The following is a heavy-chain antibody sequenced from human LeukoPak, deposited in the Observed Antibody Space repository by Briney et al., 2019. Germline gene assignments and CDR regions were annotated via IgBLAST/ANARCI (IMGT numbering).Heavy chain of an antibody. D-gene: IGHD6-19*01. J-gene: IGHJ4*02. CDR3: AREGIAVAGTGGYYFDY. CDR1: GSTFSSYS. Sequence: GGSLRLSCAASGSTFSSYSMNWVRQAPGKGLEWVSSISSSSSYIYYADSVKGRFTISRDNAKNSLYLQMNSLRAEDTAVYYCAREGIAVAGTGGYYFDYWGQGTLVTVSS. CDR2: ISSSSSYI. V-gene: IGHV3-21*01.